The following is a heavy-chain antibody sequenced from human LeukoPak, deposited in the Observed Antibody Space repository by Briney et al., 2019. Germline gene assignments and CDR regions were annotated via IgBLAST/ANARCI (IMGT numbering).Heavy chain of an antibody. CDR3: ARGPGTGTALGYYYYYMDV. Sequence: ASVKVSYKASGYTFTSYDINWVRQATGKGREWMGWMNPNSGNTGYAQKFQGRVTMTRNTSISKAYMELSSLRSEDTAVYYCARGPGTGTALGYYYYYMDVWGKGTTVTVSS. D-gene: IGHD1-1*01. J-gene: IGHJ6*03. V-gene: IGHV1-8*01. CDR1: GYTFTSYD. CDR2: MNPNSGNT.